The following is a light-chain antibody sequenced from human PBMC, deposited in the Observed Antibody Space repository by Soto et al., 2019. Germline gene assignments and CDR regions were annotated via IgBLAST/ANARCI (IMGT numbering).Light chain of an antibody. V-gene: IGKV3-15*01. J-gene: IGKJ5*01. CDR2: GTS. Sequence: EIVMTQSPATLSVSPGERATLSCRASQSVSSNLAWFQQKPGQAPRLLIYGTSTRATGIPARFSGSGSGTEFTLTISSLQSEDFAAYYCQQYNNWPPITFGQGTRVEIK. CDR3: QQYNNWPPIT. CDR1: QSVSSN.